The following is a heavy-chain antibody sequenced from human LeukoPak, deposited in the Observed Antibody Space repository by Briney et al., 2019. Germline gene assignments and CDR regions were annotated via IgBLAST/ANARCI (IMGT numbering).Heavy chain of an antibody. V-gene: IGHV1-2*02. CDR1: GYTFTSYY. Sequence: ASVKVSCKASGYTFTSYYIHWVRQAPGQGLEWMGWINPNSGGTNYAQKFQDRVSMTRDTSISTTYMELSSLRSDDTAVYYCARDRLRLGYERTNWFDPWGQGTLVTVSS. CDR3: ARDRLRLGYERTNWFDP. CDR2: INPNSGGT. D-gene: IGHD2-15*01. J-gene: IGHJ5*02.